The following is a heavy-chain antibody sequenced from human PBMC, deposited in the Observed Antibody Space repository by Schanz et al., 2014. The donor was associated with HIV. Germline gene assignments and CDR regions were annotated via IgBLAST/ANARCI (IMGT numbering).Heavy chain of an antibody. V-gene: IGHV1-2*02. Sequence: QVQLVQSGAEVKKPGASVKVSCKASGYTFSSHGISWVRQAPGQGLEWMGWINPNSGGTNYAQKFQGRVTMTRVTSISTASMELNRLTSDDTAVYFCASDLSVYSSSSSVWGQGTTVTVSS. J-gene: IGHJ6*02. CDR2: INPNSGGT. CDR1: GYTFSSHG. D-gene: IGHD6-13*01. CDR3: ASDLSVYSSSSSV.